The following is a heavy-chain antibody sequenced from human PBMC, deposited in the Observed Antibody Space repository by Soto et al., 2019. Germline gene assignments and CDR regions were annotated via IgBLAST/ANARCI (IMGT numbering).Heavy chain of an antibody. Sequence: QVQLVQSGAEGKKPGSSVQVSCKASGGTFSRYPINWVGQAPGQGLEWMGRIIPIAAIANYTQKFQGRVTITVDKSSTTASMELSSLRSDDTAVYYCARGSTIVRGAPSWFDPWGQGTLVTVSS. V-gene: IGHV1-69*02. CDR1: GGTFSRYP. CDR3: ARGSTIVRGAPSWFDP. J-gene: IGHJ5*02. D-gene: IGHD3-10*01. CDR2: IIPIAAIA.